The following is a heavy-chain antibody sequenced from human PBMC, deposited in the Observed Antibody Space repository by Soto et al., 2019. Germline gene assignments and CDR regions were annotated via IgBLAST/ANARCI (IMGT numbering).Heavy chain of an antibody. D-gene: IGHD3-10*01. V-gene: IGHV3-30-3*01. CDR1: GFTFISYA. Sequence: QVQLVESGGGVVQPGRSLRLSCAASGFTFISYAMHWVRQAPGKVLEWVAVISFDGSTEYYADSVKSRFTISRDNSKNTVYLQMNSLRSEDTAVYYCARSRHGSGSYTHFYYGLDVWGQGSTVTVSS. CDR3: ARSRHGSGSYTHFYYGLDV. J-gene: IGHJ6*02. CDR2: ISFDGSTE.